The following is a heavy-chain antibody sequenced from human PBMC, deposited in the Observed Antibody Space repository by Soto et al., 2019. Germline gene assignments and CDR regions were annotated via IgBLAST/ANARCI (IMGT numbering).Heavy chain of an antibody. CDR3: ARDHGELRAGNDAFDI. CDR2: IYYSGST. CDR1: GGSISSGGYY. D-gene: IGHD1-7*01. Sequence: QAQLQESGPGLVKPSQTLSLTCTVSGGSISSGGYYWSWIRQHPGKGLEWIGYIYYSGSTYYNPSLKSRVTISVDTSKNQFSLKLSSVTAADTAVYYCARDHGELRAGNDAFDIWGQGTMVTVSS. V-gene: IGHV4-31*03. J-gene: IGHJ3*02.